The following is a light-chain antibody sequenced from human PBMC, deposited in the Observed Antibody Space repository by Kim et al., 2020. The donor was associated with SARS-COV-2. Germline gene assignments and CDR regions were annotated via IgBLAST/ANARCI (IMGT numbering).Light chain of an antibody. Sequence: QSITISCTGTSSAVRSYNLVSWYQQHPGKAPKLMIYEVSKRPSGVSNRFSGSKSGNTASLTISGLQAEDEADYYCCSYAGSSTFVVFGGGTQLTVL. V-gene: IGLV2-23*02. CDR3: CSYAGSSTFVV. CDR1: SSAVRSYNL. CDR2: EVS. J-gene: IGLJ2*01.